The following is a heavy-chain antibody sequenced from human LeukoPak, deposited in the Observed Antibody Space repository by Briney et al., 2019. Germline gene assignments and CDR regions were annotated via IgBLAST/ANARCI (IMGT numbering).Heavy chain of an antibody. Sequence: SETLSLTCTVSGGSISSSSYYWGWIRQPPGKGLEWIGSIYYSGSTYYNPSLKSRVTISVDTSKNQFSLKLSSVTAADTAVYYCARDVPQYYFDYWGQGTLVTVSS. CDR1: GGSISSSSYY. J-gene: IGHJ4*02. CDR3: ARDVPQYYFDY. V-gene: IGHV4-39*07. CDR2: IYYSGST.